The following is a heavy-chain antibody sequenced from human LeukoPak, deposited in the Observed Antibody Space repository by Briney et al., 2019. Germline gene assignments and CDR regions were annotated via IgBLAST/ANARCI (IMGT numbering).Heavy chain of an antibody. CDR2: ISGSGGGT. D-gene: IGHD2-15*01. CDR3: AKTSLRVVADYYFDY. V-gene: IGHV3-23*01. CDR1: GFTFSSYA. J-gene: IGHJ4*02. Sequence: PGGSLRLSCAASGFTFSSYAMSWVRQAPGKGLEWVSAISGSGGGTYYADSVKGRFTISRDNSKNTLYLQMNSLRAEDTAVYYCAKTSLRVVADYYFDYWGQGTLVTVSS.